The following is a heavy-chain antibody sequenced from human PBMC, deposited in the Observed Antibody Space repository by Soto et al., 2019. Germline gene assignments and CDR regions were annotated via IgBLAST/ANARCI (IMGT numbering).Heavy chain of an antibody. D-gene: IGHD6-6*01. V-gene: IGHV4-61*08. Sequence: LSLLGTVSGGSVNSEDLYWSWIRQPPGRGLEWIGYIYYTGNTKYNPSLKSRVTISIDTSRNQFSLKLSSVTAADTAVYYCAREFSNSPEAFDSWGQGSLVTVSS. J-gene: IGHJ4*02. CDR2: IYYTGNT. CDR3: AREFSNSPEAFDS. CDR1: GGSVNSEDLY.